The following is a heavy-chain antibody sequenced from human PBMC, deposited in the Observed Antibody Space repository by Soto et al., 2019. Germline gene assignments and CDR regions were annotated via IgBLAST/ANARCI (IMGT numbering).Heavy chain of an antibody. CDR1: GGSISSSSYY. D-gene: IGHD6-13*01. Sequence: PSETLSLTCTVSGGSISSSSYYWGWIRQPPGKGLEWIGSIYYSGSTYYNPSLKSRVTISVDTSKNQFSLKLSSVTAADTAVYYCARRLGDSSWYWGGRVGMDVWGQGTTVTVSS. V-gene: IGHV4-39*01. CDR2: IYYSGST. J-gene: IGHJ6*02. CDR3: ARRLGDSSWYWGGRVGMDV.